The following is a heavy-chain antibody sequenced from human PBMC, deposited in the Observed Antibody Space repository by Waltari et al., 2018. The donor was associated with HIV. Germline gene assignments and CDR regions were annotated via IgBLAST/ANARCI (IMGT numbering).Heavy chain of an antibody. D-gene: IGHD3-10*01. CDR2: IISGSTK. J-gene: IGHJ6*02. CDR3: VRGGGDPAVRRTAGYQYYGMDV. V-gene: IGHV3-53*01. CDR1: GLPVTRKY. Sequence: EVQVVESGGGLIQPGGSLRLSCAVSGLPVTRKYMSWVRQAAGKGLEWVSVIISGSTKYNADSVKGRFIISTDSSKNTLYLQMNSLRVEDTAVYYCVRGGGDPAVRRTAGYQYYGMDVWGQGTTVTVSS.